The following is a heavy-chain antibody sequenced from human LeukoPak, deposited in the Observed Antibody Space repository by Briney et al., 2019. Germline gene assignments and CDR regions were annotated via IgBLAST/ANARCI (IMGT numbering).Heavy chain of an antibody. J-gene: IGHJ3*02. CDR1: GFTFSSYS. Sequence: GGSLRLSCAASGFTFSSYSMNWVRQAPGKGLEWVSSISTSGSYIYYADSVKGRFTISRDNAKNSLYLQMNSLRAEDTAVYYCARAPRPAIDAFDIWGQGTMVTVSS. D-gene: IGHD2-2*01. V-gene: IGHV3-21*01. CDR2: ISTSGSYI. CDR3: ARAPRPAIDAFDI.